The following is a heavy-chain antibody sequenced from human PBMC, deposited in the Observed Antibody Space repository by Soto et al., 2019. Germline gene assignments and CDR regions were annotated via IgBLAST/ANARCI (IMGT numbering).Heavy chain of an antibody. V-gene: IGHV1-3*01. CDR3: SSGPGLFDY. CDR1: GYTFTTNN. CDR2: IDAGKGNT. J-gene: IGHJ4*02. Sequence: QVQLVQSGAEVKKPGASVKVSCKASGYTFTTNNIHWVRQAPGQGLEWMGWIDAGKGNTRYSQKFQGSVTITRDTSAITAYMALSSLRSEDTAVYYCSSGPGLFDYWGQGTLVTVSS.